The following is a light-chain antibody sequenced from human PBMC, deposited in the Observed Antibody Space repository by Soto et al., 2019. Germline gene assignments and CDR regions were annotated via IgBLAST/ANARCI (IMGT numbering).Light chain of an antibody. CDR1: QSVTSTY. V-gene: IGKV3-20*01. Sequence: EIVLTQSPGTLSLSPGERVTLSCRASQSVTSTYLAWYQQKPGQAPRLLIYDASTRATGIPDRFSGSGSGTHFTLTISRLEPEDFAVYYCQQFGASLTWTFGQGTKVDIK. J-gene: IGKJ1*01. CDR3: QQFGASLTWT. CDR2: DAS.